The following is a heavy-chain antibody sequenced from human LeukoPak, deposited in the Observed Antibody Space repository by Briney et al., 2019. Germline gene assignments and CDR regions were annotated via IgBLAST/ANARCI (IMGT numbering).Heavy chain of an antibody. D-gene: IGHD3-9*01. CDR3: ARDYSNYDILTGYYKVWAFDI. CDR1: GGTFSSYA. J-gene: IGHJ3*02. V-gene: IGHV1-18*01. Sequence: ASVKVSCKASGGTFSSYAISWVRQAPGQGLEWMGWISAYNGNTNYAQKFQGRVTMTRDTSISTAYMELSRLRSDDTAVYYCARDYSNYDILTGYYKVWAFDIWGQGTMVTVSS. CDR2: ISAYNGNT.